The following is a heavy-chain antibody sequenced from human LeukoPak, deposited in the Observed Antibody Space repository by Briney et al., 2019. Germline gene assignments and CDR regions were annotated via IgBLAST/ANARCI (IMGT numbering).Heavy chain of an antibody. D-gene: IGHD1-26*01. V-gene: IGHV4-39*01. CDR3: VRLGGSYFRHGYYFYYMDV. CDR2: IYLDGRT. CDR1: GDSLTDSSFF. J-gene: IGHJ6*03. Sequence: PSETPSLTCTVSGDSLTDSSFFWGWIRQSPGAGLEWIGKIYLDGRTNYDPSLRNRVTISVDTSKNQFSLRLTSVTAADRAVYYCVRLGGSYFRHGYYFYYMDVWGKGTTVTVSS.